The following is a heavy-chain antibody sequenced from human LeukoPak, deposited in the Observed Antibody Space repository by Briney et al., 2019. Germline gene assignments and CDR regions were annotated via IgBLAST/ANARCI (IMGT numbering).Heavy chain of an antibody. D-gene: IGHD3-22*01. V-gene: IGHV3-23*01. J-gene: IGHJ1*01. CDR2: ITPNADRA. CDR3: AIMHGYYDGSGYWVQ. CDR1: GFTFGSYG. Sequence: GGSLRLSCAASGFTFGSYGMSWVRQAPGKGLEWVSFITPNADRASYADSVEGRFTISRDNPRNTLYMQMNSLRDEDTAVYYCAIMHGYYDGSGYWVQWGQGTLVTVSS.